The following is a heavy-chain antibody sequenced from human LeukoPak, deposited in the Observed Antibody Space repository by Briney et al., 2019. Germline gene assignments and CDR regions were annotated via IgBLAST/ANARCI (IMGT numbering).Heavy chain of an antibody. D-gene: IGHD2-21*01. CDR2: IKQDGSEK. Sequence: PGGSLRLSCVGSGLSFSSYWMSWFRQAPGKGLEWVANIKQDGSEKYHVDSVKGRFTVSRDNAKNLLYLQMNSLRDEDTAVYYCAREVVATASAFDCWGQGTLVTVSS. J-gene: IGHJ4*02. CDR3: AREVVATASAFDC. CDR1: GLSFSSYW. V-gene: IGHV3-7*03.